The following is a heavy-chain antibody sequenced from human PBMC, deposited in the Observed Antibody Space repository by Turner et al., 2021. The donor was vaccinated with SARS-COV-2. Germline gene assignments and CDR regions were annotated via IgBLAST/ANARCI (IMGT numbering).Heavy chain of an antibody. V-gene: IGHV3-30*18. D-gene: IGHD2-2*01. CDR1: GFIFSSYG. J-gene: IGHJ4*02. CDR2: ISYEGRNK. Sequence: QVQLVESGGGVVQPGRSLRLSCAASGFIFSSYGMHWVRQAPGKGLEGVAVISYEGRNKYYADSVKGRFTISRDNSKNTLYLQMSSLRAEDTAVYYCAKDRTIVVVPGTIFDYWGQGTLVTVSS. CDR3: AKDRTIVVVPGTIFDY.